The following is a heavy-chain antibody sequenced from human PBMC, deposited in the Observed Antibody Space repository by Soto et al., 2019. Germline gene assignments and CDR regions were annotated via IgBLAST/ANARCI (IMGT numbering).Heavy chain of an antibody. CDR3: ARGRWQLDRNYYYGMDV. V-gene: IGHV1-69*06. J-gene: IGHJ6*02. CDR1: GGTFNTYV. Sequence: SVKVSCKASGGTFNTYVISWVRRAPGQGLEWMGGITPIFGTANYAQKFQGRVTITADKSTSTAYMELSSLRSEDTAVYFCARGRWQLDRNYYYGMDVWGQGTTVTVSS. D-gene: IGHD2-15*01. CDR2: ITPIFGTA.